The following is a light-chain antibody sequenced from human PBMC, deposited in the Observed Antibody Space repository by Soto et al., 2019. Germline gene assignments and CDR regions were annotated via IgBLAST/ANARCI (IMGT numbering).Light chain of an antibody. Sequence: EIVLTQSPATLSLSPGERATLSCRASQSVSNYLAWYQQKPGQAPRLLIYDASNRATGIPARFSGGGSGTVFTLTISSLEPEDFALYYCQQRGNWPTFGQGTKVEIK. CDR2: DAS. CDR3: QQRGNWPT. CDR1: QSVSNY. V-gene: IGKV3-11*01. J-gene: IGKJ1*01.